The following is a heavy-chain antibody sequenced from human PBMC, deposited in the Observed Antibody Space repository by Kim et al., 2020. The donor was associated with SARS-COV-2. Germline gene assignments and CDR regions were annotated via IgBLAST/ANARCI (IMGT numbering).Heavy chain of an antibody. J-gene: IGHJ5*02. CDR3: ARGHRGYSYGLGPKRKKNWFDP. CDR1: GGSFSGYY. CDR2: INHSGST. D-gene: IGHD5-18*01. Sequence: SETLSLTCAVYGGSFSGYYWSWIRQPPGKGLEWIGEINHSGSTNYNPSLKSRVTISVDTSKNQFSLKLSSVTAADTAVYYCARGHRGYSYGLGPKRKKNWFDPWGQGTLVTVSS. V-gene: IGHV4-34*01.